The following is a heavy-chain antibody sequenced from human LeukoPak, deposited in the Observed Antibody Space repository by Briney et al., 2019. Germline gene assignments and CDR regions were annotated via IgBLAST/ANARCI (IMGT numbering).Heavy chain of an antibody. D-gene: IGHD3-10*01. CDR3: ARGGYGSAYFDY. V-gene: IGHV4-31*03. J-gene: IGHJ4*02. CDR2: IYYSGST. Sequence: SETLSHTCTVSGGSISSGGYYWSWIRQHPGKGLEWIGYIYYSGSTYYNPSLKSRVTISVDTSKNQFSLKLSSVTAADTAVYYCARGGYGSAYFDYWGQGTLVTVSS. CDR1: GGSISSGGYY.